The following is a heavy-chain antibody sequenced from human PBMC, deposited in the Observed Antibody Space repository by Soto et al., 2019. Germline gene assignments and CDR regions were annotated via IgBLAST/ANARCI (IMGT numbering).Heavy chain of an antibody. V-gene: IGHV4-34*01. D-gene: IGHD5-12*01. CDR1: GGSFSGYY. CDR3: AREGWYSGYDLSAFDI. CDR2: IKHSGST. Sequence: SETLSLTCAVYGGSFSGYYWSWIRQPPGKGLEWIGEIKHSGSTNYNPSLKSRVTISVDTSKNQFSLKLSSVTAADTAVYYCAREGWYSGYDLSAFDIWGQGTMVTVSS. J-gene: IGHJ3*02.